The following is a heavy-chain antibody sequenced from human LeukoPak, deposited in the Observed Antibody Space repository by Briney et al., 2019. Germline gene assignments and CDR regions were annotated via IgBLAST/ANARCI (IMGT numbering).Heavy chain of an antibody. D-gene: IGHD3-10*01. CDR1: GFTFSTYV. Sequence: GGSLRLSCAASGFTFSTYVMSWVRQAPGKGLQWVSAISGSGGTTYYADSVKGRFTISRDNSKNTLYLQMNSLRADDTALYHCAKGKVSGSGGAFDYWGQGTLVTVSS. CDR2: ISGSGGTT. J-gene: IGHJ4*02. V-gene: IGHV3-23*01. CDR3: AKGKVSGSGGAFDY.